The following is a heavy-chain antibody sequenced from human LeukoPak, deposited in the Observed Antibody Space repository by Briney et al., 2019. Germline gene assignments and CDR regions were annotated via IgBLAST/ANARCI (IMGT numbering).Heavy chain of an antibody. Sequence: SETLSLTCTVSGDSISGSIYYWTWIRQPPGKGLEWIGYIYYSGNTNYNPSLKSRVTISVDTSKNQFSLKLSSVTAADTAVYYCARDHTQIGRIDPWGQGTLVTVSS. CDR2: IYYSGNT. J-gene: IGHJ5*02. D-gene: IGHD2-15*01. V-gene: IGHV4-61*01. CDR3: ARDHTQIGRIDP. CDR1: GDSISGSIYY.